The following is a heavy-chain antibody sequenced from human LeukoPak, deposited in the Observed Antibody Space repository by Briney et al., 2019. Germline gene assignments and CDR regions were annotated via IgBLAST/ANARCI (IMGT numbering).Heavy chain of an antibody. Sequence: GGSLRLSCAASGFTFSNYNMNWVRQAPGKGLEWVSFITGSGTIIYYADSVKGRFTISRDNAKNSVYLQMNSLRAEDTAVYYCARGITELDYWGQGTLVTVSS. D-gene: IGHD3-10*01. CDR2: ITGSGTII. V-gene: IGHV3-48*01. J-gene: IGHJ4*02. CDR1: GFTFSNYN. CDR3: ARGITELDY.